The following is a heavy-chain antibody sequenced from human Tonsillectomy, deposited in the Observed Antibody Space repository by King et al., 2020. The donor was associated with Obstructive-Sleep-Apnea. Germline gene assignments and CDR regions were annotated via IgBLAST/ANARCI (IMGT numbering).Heavy chain of an antibody. CDR3: AKGGGYSNYWFDR. CDR1: GLAFSTYA. J-gene: IGHJ5*02. V-gene: IGHV3-23*04. CDR2: ISGSGGST. Sequence: VQLVESGGGLVQPGGSLRLSCVASGLAFSTYAMNWVRQAPGKGLEWVSSISGSGGSTYYVDSVKGQFTISRDNSNDSLFLQMNSLRAEDTALYYCAKGGGYSNYWFDRWGQGTLVTVSS. D-gene: IGHD4-11*01.